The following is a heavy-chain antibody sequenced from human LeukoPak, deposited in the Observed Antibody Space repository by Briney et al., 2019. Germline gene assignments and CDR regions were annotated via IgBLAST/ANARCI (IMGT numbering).Heavy chain of an antibody. CDR1: GFSFNAYW. CDR2: IKSDGSVT. Sequence: GGSLRLSCAASGFSFNAYWMHSLRQAPGKGLVWVSSIKSDGSVTSYADAVKGRFSLSAGNAKNTQYLQMNSLRAEDTAMYYCALGINGDMFHIWGQGTPVTVSS. V-gene: IGHV3-74*01. J-gene: IGHJ4*02. D-gene: IGHD2-8*01. CDR3: ALGINGDMFHI.